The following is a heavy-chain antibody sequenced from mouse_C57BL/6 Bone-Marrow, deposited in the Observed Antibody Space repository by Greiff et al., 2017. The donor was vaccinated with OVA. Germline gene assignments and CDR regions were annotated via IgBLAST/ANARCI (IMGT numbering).Heavy chain of an antibody. D-gene: IGHD2-4*01. J-gene: IGHJ3*01. CDR2: ISSGGDYI. Sequence: EVKLMESGEGLVKPGGSLKLSCAASGFTFSSYAMSWVRQTPEKRLEWVAYISSGGDYIYYADTVKGRFTISRDNARNTLYLQMSSLKSEDTAMYYCTRESMITTKEAWFAYWGQGTLVTVSA. CDR3: TRESMITTKEAWFAY. V-gene: IGHV5-9-1*02. CDR1: GFTFSSYA.